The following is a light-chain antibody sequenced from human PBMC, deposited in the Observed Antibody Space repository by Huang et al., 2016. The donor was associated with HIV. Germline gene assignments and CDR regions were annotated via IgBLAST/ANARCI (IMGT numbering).Light chain of an antibody. CDR2: AAS. CDR3: HQSYKNPWT. J-gene: IGKJ1*01. CDR1: QSIRNG. Sequence: DVQMTQSPPSVSASVGDRVTITCRASQSIRNGLNWYQQRPGEAPKLLIYAASSLQSGGPSRFSGGVSGTECALTISSLQPDDFATYYCHQSYKNPWTFGQGTKVESK. V-gene: IGKV1-39*01.